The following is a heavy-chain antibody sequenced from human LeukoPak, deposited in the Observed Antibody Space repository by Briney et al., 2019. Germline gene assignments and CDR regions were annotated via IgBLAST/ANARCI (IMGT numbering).Heavy chain of an antibody. Sequence: ASVKVSCKASGYTFTSYYMHWVRQAPGQGLEWMGIINPSGGSTSYAQEFQGRVTMTRDTSTSTVYMELSSLRSEDTAVYYCARRAGDYYDSSGYDFDCWGQGTLVTVSS. CDR2: INPSGGST. CDR3: ARRAGDYYDSSGYDFDC. V-gene: IGHV1-46*01. CDR1: GYTFTSYY. J-gene: IGHJ4*02. D-gene: IGHD3-22*01.